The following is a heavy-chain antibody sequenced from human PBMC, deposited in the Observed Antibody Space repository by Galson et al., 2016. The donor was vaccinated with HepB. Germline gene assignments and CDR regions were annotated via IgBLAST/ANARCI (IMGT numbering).Heavy chain of an antibody. J-gene: IGHJ3*02. CDR1: GFTFSSYW. CDR3: ARPGYCSGGSCYVPFDI. CDR2: INNDGSNT. Sequence: SLRLSCAASGFTFSSYWMNWVRQAPGKGLVWVSRINNDGSNTTYADSVKGRFTISRDNAKNTLYLQMNSLRAEDTAVYYCARPGYCSGGSCYVPFDIWGQGTMATVSS. V-gene: IGHV3-74*03. D-gene: IGHD2-15*01.